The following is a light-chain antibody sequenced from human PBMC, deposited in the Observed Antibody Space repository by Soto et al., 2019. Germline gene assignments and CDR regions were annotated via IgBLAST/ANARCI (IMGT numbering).Light chain of an antibody. J-gene: IGLJ3*02. CDR2: EGS. CDR3: CSYAGSSIWV. Sequence: QSVLTQPRSVSGSPGQSVTISCTGTSSNVGSYNLVSWYQQHPGQAPKLMIYEGSKRSSGVSDRLSGSKSGNTASLTISGLQAEDEADYYCCSYAGSSIWVFGGGTKLTVL. CDR1: SSNVGSYNL. V-gene: IGLV2-23*01.